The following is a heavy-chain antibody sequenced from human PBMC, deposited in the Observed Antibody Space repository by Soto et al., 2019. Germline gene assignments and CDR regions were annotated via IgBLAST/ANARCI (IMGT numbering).Heavy chain of an antibody. J-gene: IGHJ5*02. D-gene: IGHD1-7*01. CDR3: ARNRGYNWNYGWFDP. CDR2: ISAYNGNT. Sequence: QVQLVQSGAEVKKPGASVKVSCKASGYTFTSYGISWVRQAPGQGLEWMGRISAYNGNTNYSQKLQGRVTMTTDASTSTAYMELRSLRSDDTAVYYCARNRGYNWNYGWFDPWGQGNLVTVSS. V-gene: IGHV1-18*01. CDR1: GYTFTSYG.